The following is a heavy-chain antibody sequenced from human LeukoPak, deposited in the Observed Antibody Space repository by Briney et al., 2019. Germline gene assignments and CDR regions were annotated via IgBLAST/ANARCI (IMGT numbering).Heavy chain of an antibody. Sequence: GGSLRLSCAASGFTFSSYSMNWVRQAPGKGLEWVSSISSSSSYIYYADSVKGRFTISRDNAKNSLYLQMNSLRAEDTAVYYCAREASGDYGVPGGWFDPWGQGTLVTVSS. D-gene: IGHD4-17*01. V-gene: IGHV3-21*01. CDR3: AREASGDYGVPGGWFDP. J-gene: IGHJ5*02. CDR1: GFTFSSYS. CDR2: ISSSSSYI.